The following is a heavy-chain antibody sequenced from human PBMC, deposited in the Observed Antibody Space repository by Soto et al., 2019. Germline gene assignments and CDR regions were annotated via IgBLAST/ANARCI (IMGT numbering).Heavy chain of an antibody. J-gene: IGHJ6*02. CDR1: GVTFSSDA. D-gene: IGHD6-13*01. CDR3: AKAPQAAPDV. V-gene: IGHV3-23*01. CDR2: ISGSVGST. Sequence: GGSLRLCCAASGVTFSSDAMSWVRQAPGKGLEWVSAISGSVGSTYYADSVKGRFTISRDNSKNTLYLQMNSLRAEDTAVYYCAKAPQAAPDVGGQGTTVPSP.